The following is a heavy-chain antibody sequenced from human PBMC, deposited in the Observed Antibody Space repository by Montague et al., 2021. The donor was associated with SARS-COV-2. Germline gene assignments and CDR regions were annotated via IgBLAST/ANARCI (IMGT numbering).Heavy chain of an antibody. CDR1: GFTFGSYS. Sequence: SLRLSCAASGFTFGSYSMNWVRQAPGKGLERVSYISRSSRTIYYADSVKGRITISRDNAKNSLYLQMNSLRAEDTAVYYCADYGDTEPFQHRGQGTLVTVSS. CDR3: ADYGDTEPFQH. D-gene: IGHD4-17*01. CDR2: ISRSSRTI. J-gene: IGHJ1*01. V-gene: IGHV3-48*04.